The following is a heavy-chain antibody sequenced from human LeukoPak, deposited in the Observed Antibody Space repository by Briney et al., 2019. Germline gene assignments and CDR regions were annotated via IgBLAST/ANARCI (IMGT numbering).Heavy chain of an antibody. CDR1: GDSFTTHY. V-gene: IGHV4-59*11. CDR3: ASGSISRNSFDA. D-gene: IGHD3-3*02. Sequence: SETLSLTCTVSGDSFTTHYWSWIRQPPGRGLEWIGYISYLGSTNYNPSLKSRVTISIDTSKNEVSLMLTSVTAADTAVYYCASGSISRNSFDAWGQGTMVTVSS. J-gene: IGHJ3*01. CDR2: ISYLGST.